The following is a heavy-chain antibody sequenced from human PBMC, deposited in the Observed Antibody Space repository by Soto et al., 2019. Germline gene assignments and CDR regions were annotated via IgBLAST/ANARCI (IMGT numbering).Heavy chain of an antibody. D-gene: IGHD6-19*01. CDR1: GGSISGYY. CDR2: IYYSGSI. J-gene: IGHJ4*02. V-gene: IGHV4-59*01. CDR3: AKSLWDTSGWKTDY. Sequence: SETLSLTCTVSGGSISGYYWSWLRQPPGKGLEWIGYIYYSGSINYNPSLKSRVTISVDPSKNQFSLRLSSVTAADTAVYYCAKSLWDTSGWKTDYWGQGTLVTVSS.